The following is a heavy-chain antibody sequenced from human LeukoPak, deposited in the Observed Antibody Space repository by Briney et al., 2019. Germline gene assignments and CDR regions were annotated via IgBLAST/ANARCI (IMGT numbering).Heavy chain of an antibody. CDR1: GGSISSTSHY. J-gene: IGHJ4*02. Sequence: SETLSLTCAVSGGSISSTSHYWGWIRQPPGKGLEWIGYIYYSGSTYYNPSLKSRLTISVDTSENQFSLHLTSVTAADTAVYFCARVTRWAGLDFWGQGTLVTVSS. CDR2: IYYSGST. CDR3: ARVTRWAGLDF. V-gene: IGHV4-30-4*08. D-gene: IGHD2-21*02.